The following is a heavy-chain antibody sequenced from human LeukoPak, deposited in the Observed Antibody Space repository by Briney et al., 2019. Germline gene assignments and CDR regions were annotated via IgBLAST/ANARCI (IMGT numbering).Heavy chain of an antibody. V-gene: IGHV4-59*01. CDR3: ARVTGYMIEDYFDY. Sequence: SETLSLTCTVSGGYISSYYWSWIRQPPGEGLEWIGYIYYSGSTNYNPSLKSRVTISVDTSKKQFSLRLSSVTAADTAVYYCARVTGYMIEDYFDYRGQGTLVTVSS. J-gene: IGHJ4*02. CDR1: GGYISSYY. CDR2: IYYSGST. D-gene: IGHD3-22*01.